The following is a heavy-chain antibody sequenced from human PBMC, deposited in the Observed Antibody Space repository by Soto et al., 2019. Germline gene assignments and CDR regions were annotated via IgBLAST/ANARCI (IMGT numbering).Heavy chain of an antibody. J-gene: IGHJ4*02. CDR1: GFTFSSYA. D-gene: IGHD6-19*01. Sequence: AGGSLRLSCAASGFTFSSYAMSWVRQAPGKGLEWVSAISGSGGSTYYADSVKGRFTISRDNSKNTLYLQMNSLRAEDTAVYYCAKHMEGIAVAGPYDYWGQGTLVTVSS. V-gene: IGHV3-23*01. CDR3: AKHMEGIAVAGPYDY. CDR2: ISGSGGST.